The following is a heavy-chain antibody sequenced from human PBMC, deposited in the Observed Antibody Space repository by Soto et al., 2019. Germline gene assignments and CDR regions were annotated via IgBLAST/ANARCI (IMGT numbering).Heavy chain of an antibody. D-gene: IGHD3-10*01. CDR3: AREGRRSGSGSYYNLAYYYYYGMDV. CDR2: MNPNSGNT. Sequence: ASVKVSCKASGYTFTSYDINWVRQATGQGLEWMGWMNPNSGNTGYAQKFQGRVTMTRNTSISTAYMELSSLRSEDTAVYYCAREGRRSGSGSYYNLAYYYYYGMDVWGQGTTVTVSS. J-gene: IGHJ6*02. V-gene: IGHV1-8*01. CDR1: GYTFTSYD.